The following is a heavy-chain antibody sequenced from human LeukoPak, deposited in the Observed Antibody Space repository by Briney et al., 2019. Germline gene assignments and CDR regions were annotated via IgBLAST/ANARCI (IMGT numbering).Heavy chain of an antibody. V-gene: IGHV3-23*01. D-gene: IGHD6-6*01. CDR3: AKGPSSSYYFDY. J-gene: IGHJ4*02. CDR2: ISGSGDST. Sequence: GGSLRLSCAASGFTFTSNAMSWVRQAPGKGLEWVSAISGSGDSTYYADSVKGRFTISRDNSKNTLDLQMNSLRAEDTAVYYCAKGPSSSYYFDYWGQGTLVTVSS. CDR1: GFTFTSNA.